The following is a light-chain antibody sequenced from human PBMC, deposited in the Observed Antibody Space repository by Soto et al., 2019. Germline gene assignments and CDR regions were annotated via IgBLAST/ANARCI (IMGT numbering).Light chain of an antibody. CDR2: GAS. CDR1: QSVSSN. Sequence: TRSPPTLSVTPWETATLSCTASQSVSSNLAWYQQKPGQAPRLLIYGASTRATGIPARFSGSGSGTEFTLTISSLQSEDFAVYYCQQYNNWPWTLGQGSKVDI. CDR3: QQYNNWPWT. J-gene: IGKJ1*01. V-gene: IGKV3-15*01.